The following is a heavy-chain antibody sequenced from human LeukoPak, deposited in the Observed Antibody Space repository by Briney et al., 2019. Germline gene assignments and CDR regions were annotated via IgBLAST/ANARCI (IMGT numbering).Heavy chain of an antibody. V-gene: IGHV4-4*02. CDR2: VNLQGST. J-gene: IGHJ4*02. CDR1: GGSITNTNY. CDR3: AREGGPYRPLDY. Sequence: SGTLSLTCGVSGGSITNTNYWTWVRQPPEKVLGWFGEVNLQGSTNYNPSLMGRFAISGDMSENPISLQLNSVTAADTAVYYCAREGGPYRPLDYSGQGTLVTVSS.